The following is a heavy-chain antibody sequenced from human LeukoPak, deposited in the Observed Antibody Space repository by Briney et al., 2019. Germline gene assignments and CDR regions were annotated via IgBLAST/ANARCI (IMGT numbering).Heavy chain of an antibody. CDR1: GGSISSYY. D-gene: IGHD3-10*01. Sequence: PSETLSLTCTVSGGSISSYYWSWIRQSPGKGLEWIGYIYYSGSANYNPSLEGRVTISVDTSKNQFSLKLSSVTAADTAVYYCAREYYGSGNSSPSHSDYWGQGTLVTVSS. V-gene: IGHV4-59*01. CDR3: AREYYGSGNSSPSHSDY. J-gene: IGHJ4*02. CDR2: IYYSGSA.